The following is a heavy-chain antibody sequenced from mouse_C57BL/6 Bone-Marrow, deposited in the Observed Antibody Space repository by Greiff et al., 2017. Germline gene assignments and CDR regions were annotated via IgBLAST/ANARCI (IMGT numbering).Heavy chain of an antibody. CDR3: ARRDYGSSFDY. D-gene: IGHD1-1*01. CDR2: ISYDGSH. J-gene: IGHJ2*01. Sequence: DVKLVESGPGLVKPSQSLSLTCSVTGYSITSGYYWNWIRQFPGNKLEWMVSISYDGSHNYNPSLKNRISITRYTSKNQVFLKLDSVTTEDTATYYRARRDYGSSFDYWGQGTTLTVSS. CDR1: GYSITSGYY. V-gene: IGHV3-6*01.